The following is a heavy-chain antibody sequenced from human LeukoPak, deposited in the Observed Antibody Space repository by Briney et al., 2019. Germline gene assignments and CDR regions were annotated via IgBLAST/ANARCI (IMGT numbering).Heavy chain of an antibody. J-gene: IGHJ4*02. CDR3: ARGRPSITMVRGAYFDY. CDR2: INHSGST. D-gene: IGHD3-10*01. V-gene: IGHV4-34*01. Sequence: SETLSLTCAVYGGSFSGYYWSWIRQPPGKGLEWIGEINHSGSTNYNPSLKSRVTISVDTSKNQFSLKLSSVAAADTAVYYCARGRPSITMVRGAYFDYWGPGTLVTVSS. CDR1: GGSFSGYY.